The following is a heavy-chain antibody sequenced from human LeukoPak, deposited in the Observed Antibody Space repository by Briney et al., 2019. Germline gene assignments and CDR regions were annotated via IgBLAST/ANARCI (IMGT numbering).Heavy chain of an antibody. D-gene: IGHD3-22*01. V-gene: IGHV4-34*01. CDR3: AREKYYYDSSGYLPRLKYYFDY. CDR1: GGSFSGYY. J-gene: IGHJ4*02. CDR2: INHSGST. Sequence: SETLSLTCAVYGGSFSGYYWSWIRQPPGKGLEWIGEINHSGSTNYNPSLKSRVTISVDTSKNQFSLKLSSVTAADTAVYYCAREKYYYDSSGYLPRLKYYFDYWGQGTRVTVSS.